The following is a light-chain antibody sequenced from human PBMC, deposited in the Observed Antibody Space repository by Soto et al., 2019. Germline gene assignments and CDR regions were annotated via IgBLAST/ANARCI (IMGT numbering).Light chain of an antibody. CDR3: FSFTSTNNHV. CDR1: SSDFGSYKF. Sequence: QSVVSHPASVCWSPGQSVTISCTGTSSDFGSYKFVSWYQHHPGKVPKVIIYETSKRPSGVSDRFSGSKSGNTASLTISGLQAEEEADYYCFSFTSTNNHVFGSGTKVTAL. V-gene: IGLV2-23*01. J-gene: IGLJ1*01. CDR2: ETS.